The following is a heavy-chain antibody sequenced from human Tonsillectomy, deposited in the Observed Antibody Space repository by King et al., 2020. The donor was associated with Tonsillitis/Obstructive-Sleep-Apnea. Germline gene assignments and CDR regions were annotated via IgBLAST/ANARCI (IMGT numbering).Heavy chain of an antibody. CDR1: GFNFSSYG. CDR2: IWYDGSTK. Sequence: VQLVESGGGVVQPGRSLRLSCAASGFNFSSYGMHWVRQAPGKGLEWVAVIWYDGSTKYYADSVKGRFTISRDNSKNTLYLQMNSLRAEDTAVYYCARGEGIWGSSSFPYCMDVWGEGTAVTVSS. J-gene: IGHJ6*03. V-gene: IGHV3-33*01. CDR3: ARGEGIWGSSSFPYCMDV. D-gene: IGHD6-6*01.